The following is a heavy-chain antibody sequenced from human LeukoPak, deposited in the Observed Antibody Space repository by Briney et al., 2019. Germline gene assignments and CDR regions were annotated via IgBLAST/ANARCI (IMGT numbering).Heavy chain of an antibody. Sequence: ASVKVSCKASGYTFTSYGISWVRQAPGQGLEWMGWISAYSGNTNYAQKLQGRVTMTTDTSTSTAYIELRSLRSDDTAVYYCARDSSDYYDSSGYYYYWGQGTLVTVSS. CDR2: ISAYSGNT. J-gene: IGHJ4*02. V-gene: IGHV1-18*01. CDR1: GYTFTSYG. D-gene: IGHD3-22*01. CDR3: ARDSSDYYDSSGYYYY.